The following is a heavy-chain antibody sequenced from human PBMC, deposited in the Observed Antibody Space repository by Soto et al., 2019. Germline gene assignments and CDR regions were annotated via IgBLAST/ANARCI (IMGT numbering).Heavy chain of an antibody. Sequence: SVKVSCKASGGTFSSYAISWVRQAPGQGLEWMGGIIPIFGTANYAQKFQGRVTITADESTSTAYMELSSLRSEDTAVYYCASQGPLLRPLGYYYYGMDVWGQGTTVTV. CDR2: IIPIFGTA. CDR3: ASQGPLLRPLGYYYYGMDV. J-gene: IGHJ6*02. CDR1: GGTFSSYA. D-gene: IGHD3-22*01. V-gene: IGHV1-69*13.